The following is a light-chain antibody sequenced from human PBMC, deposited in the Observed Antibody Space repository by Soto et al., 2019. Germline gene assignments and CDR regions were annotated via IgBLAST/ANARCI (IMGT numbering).Light chain of an antibody. J-gene: IGLJ3*02. Sequence: QSVLTQPPSESGTPGQRVTIYCSGNSSNIGSNYVYWYQQFPGTAPKLLISRNDHRPSGVPARFSGSKSATSASLAISGLRSEYEADYHCATWDDRFNHWVFGGGTKFTVL. CDR1: SSNIGSNY. CDR3: ATWDDRFNHWV. V-gene: IGLV1-47*01. CDR2: RND.